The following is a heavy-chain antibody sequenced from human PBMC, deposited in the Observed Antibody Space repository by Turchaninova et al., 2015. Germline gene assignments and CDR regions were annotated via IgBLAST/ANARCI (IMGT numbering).Heavy chain of an antibody. CDR2: ISSSSSFI. Sequence: EVQLVESGGGLVKPGGSLRLSCAASGFTFSSYSMNWVRQAPGKGLEWVSSISSSSSFIYYADSVKGRFTISRDNAKNSLYLQMDSLRAEDTAVYFCGVDTSGADGWDYWGQGTLVTVSS. CDR1: GFTFSSYS. CDR3: GVDTSGADGWDY. J-gene: IGHJ4*02. V-gene: IGHV3-21*01. D-gene: IGHD3-22*01.